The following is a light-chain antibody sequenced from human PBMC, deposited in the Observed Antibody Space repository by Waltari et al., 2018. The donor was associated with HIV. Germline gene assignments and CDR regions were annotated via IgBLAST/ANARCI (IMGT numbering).Light chain of an antibody. CDR2: DVS. J-gene: IGLJ3*02. V-gene: IGLV2-11*01. CDR3: CSYAGSYTWV. CDR1: SSAVGGYNY. Sequence: QSALTQPRSVSGSPVQSVTISCTGTSSAVGGYNYVSWYQQHPGKAPKLMIYDVSKRPSGVPDRFSGSKSGNTASLTISGLQAEDEADYYCCSYAGSYTWVFGGGTKLTVL.